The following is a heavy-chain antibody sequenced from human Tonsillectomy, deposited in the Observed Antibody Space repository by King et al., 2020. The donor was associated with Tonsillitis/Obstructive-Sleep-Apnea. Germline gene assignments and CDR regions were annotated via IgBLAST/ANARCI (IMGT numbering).Heavy chain of an antibody. CDR3: AREKTTGGFDP. D-gene: IGHD4-17*01. CDR2: ISYDGSNK. J-gene: IGHJ5*02. Sequence: VQLVESGGGVVQPGRSLRLSCAASGFTFSSYAMHWVRQAPGKGLEWVAVISYDGSNKYYADSVKGRFTISRDNSKNTLYLQMNSLRAEDTAVYYCAREKTTGGFDPWGQGTLVTVSS. V-gene: IGHV3-30*01. CDR1: GFTFSSYA.